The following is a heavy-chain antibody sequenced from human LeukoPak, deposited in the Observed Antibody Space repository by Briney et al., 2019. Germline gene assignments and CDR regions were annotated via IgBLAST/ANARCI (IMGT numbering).Heavy chain of an antibody. J-gene: IGHJ5*02. CDR3: AKGCRYDILTGTKKTNNWFDP. Sequence: PGGSLRLSCAASGFTFSSHGMNWVRQAPGKGLEWISGISPSADITYYADSVKGRFTISRDNSENTLYLHMNSLRGEDTAVYYCAKGCRYDILTGTKKTNNWFDPWGQGTLVTVSS. CDR1: GFTFSSHG. CDR2: ISPSADIT. V-gene: IGHV3-23*01. D-gene: IGHD3-9*01.